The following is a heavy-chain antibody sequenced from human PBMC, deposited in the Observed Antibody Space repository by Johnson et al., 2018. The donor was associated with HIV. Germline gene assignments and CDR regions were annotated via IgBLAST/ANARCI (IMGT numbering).Heavy chain of an antibody. J-gene: IGHJ3*02. V-gene: IGHV3-30-3*01. D-gene: IGHD3-10*01. CDR3: ARELLWFGRGAFDI. CDR1: RFTFSNFA. Sequence: VQLVESGGGVVQPGRSLRLSCAASRFTFSNFAMGWVRQAPGKGLEWVAVISYDGSNKYYADSVKGRFTISRDNSKNTLYLQMNSLRAEDTAVYYCARELLWFGRGAFDIWGQGTMVTVSS. CDR2: ISYDGSNK.